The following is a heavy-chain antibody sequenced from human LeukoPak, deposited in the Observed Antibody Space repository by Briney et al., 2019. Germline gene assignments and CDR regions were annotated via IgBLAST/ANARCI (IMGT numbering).Heavy chain of an antibody. CDR3: ARDPSPLGYCSGGSCPGIDY. D-gene: IGHD2-15*01. CDR2: ISYDGSNK. CDR1: GFTFSSYA. Sequence: GGSLRLSCAASGFTFSSYAMHWVRQAPGKGLEGGAVISYDGSNKYYADSVKGRFTISRDNSKNTLYLQMNGLRAEDTAVYYCARDPSPLGYCSGGSCPGIDYWGQGTLVTVSS. V-gene: IGHV3-30*04. J-gene: IGHJ4*02.